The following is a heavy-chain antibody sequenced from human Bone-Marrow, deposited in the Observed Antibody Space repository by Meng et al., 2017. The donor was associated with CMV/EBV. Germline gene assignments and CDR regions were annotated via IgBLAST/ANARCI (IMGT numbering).Heavy chain of an antibody. CDR1: GLSFSTYD. CDR2: ITGNGGSI. Sequence: GESLKISCSASGLSFSTYDMSWVRQAPGKGLEWVSIITGNGGSIHYADSVKGRFTISRDNSKNMLFLQMNSLRAEDTAIYYCAKGRYSSAYYYWGQGTLVTFSS. J-gene: IGHJ4*02. CDR3: AKGRYSSAYYY. D-gene: IGHD6-19*01. V-gene: IGHV3-23*01.